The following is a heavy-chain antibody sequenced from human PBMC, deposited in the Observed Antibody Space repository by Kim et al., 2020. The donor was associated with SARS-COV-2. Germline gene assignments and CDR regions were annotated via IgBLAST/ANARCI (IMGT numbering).Heavy chain of an antibody. D-gene: IGHD6-13*01. V-gene: IGHV4-4*02. CDR1: GGSISSSNW. CDR3: ASWAGGAAAGTAFGAFDI. CDR2: IYHSGST. Sequence: SETLSLTCAVSGGSISSSNWWSWVRQPPGKGLEWIGEIYHSGSTNYNPSLKSRVTISVDKSKNQFSLKLSSVTAADTAVYYCASWAGGAAAGTAFGAFDIWGQGTMVTVSS. J-gene: IGHJ3*02.